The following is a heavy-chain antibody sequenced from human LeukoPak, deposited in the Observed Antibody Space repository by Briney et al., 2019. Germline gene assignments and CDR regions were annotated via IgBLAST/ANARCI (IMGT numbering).Heavy chain of an antibody. V-gene: IGHV3-21*04. J-gene: IGHJ4*02. CDR1: GFTFSSYS. CDR3: AKERGCSSTSCFPPLGY. Sequence: PGGSLRLSCAASGFTFSSYSMNWVRQAPGKGLEWVSSISSSSSYIYYADSVKGRFTISRDNSKNTLYLQMNSLRAEDTAVYYCAKERGCSSTSCFPPLGYWGQGTLVTVSS. D-gene: IGHD2-2*01. CDR2: ISSSSSYI.